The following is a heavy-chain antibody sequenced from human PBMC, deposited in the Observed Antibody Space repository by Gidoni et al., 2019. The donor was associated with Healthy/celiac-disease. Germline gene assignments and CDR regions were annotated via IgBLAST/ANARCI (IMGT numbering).Heavy chain of an antibody. D-gene: IGHD3-3*01. CDR1: GGPISSGCHY. J-gene: IGHJ4*02. CDR2: IYTSGTT. Sequence: QVQLQESGPGLVKPSQTLSLTCTASGGPISSGCHYWSWNRHPAGKGLEWIGGIYTSGTTYYNPSLKSRVTISVDTSKNEFSLKLSSVTAADTAVYYCAREQITIFGVVIHYWGQGTLVTVSS. CDR3: AREQITIFGVVIHY. V-gene: IGHV4-61*02.